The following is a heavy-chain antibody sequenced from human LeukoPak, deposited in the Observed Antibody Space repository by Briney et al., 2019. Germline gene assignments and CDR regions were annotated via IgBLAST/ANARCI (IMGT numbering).Heavy chain of an antibody. J-gene: IGHJ6*03. V-gene: IGHV4-61*02. Sequence: PSETLSLTCTVSGGSLSSGSYYWSWIRQPAGKGLEWIGRIYTSGSTNYNPSLKSRVTISVDTSKNQFSLKLSSVTAADTAVYYCARDLATVTGYYYYYMDVWGKGTTVTVSS. CDR2: IYTSGST. CDR1: GGSLSSGSYY. D-gene: IGHD4-11*01. CDR3: ARDLATVTGYYYYYMDV.